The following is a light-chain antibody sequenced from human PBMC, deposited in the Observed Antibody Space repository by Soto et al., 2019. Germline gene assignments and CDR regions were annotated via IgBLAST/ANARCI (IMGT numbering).Light chain of an antibody. J-gene: IGLJ1*01. CDR1: ISHIGNNY. CDR2: RND. V-gene: IGLV1-47*01. CDR3: AAWDDTVRSYV. Sequence: QSVLTQPSSVSGTPGQGVTISCSGSISHIGNNYVYWFQQLPGTAPKVLTNRNDQRPSGVPDRFSGSKSGTSASLAISGLRYEDEADYYCAAWDDTVRSYVFGTGTKLTVL.